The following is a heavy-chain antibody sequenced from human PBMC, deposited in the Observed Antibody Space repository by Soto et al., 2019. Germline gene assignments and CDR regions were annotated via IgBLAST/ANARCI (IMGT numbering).Heavy chain of an antibody. CDR3: AREALFGYDY. CDR2: ISHNSNFV. Sequence: EVQLVESGGGLVQPGGSLRLSCAASGFTFSSYGMSWIRQTPRKGLEWVSYISHNSNFVHQADSVKGRFTISRDNSKTTLYLQLNSLREEDTAVYHCAREALFGYDYWGQGTPVAVSS. CDR1: GFTFSSYG. J-gene: IGHJ4*02. D-gene: IGHD3-10*02. V-gene: IGHV3-48*02.